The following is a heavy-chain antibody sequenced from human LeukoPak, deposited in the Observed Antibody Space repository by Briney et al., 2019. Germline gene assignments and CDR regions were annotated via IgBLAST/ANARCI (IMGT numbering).Heavy chain of an antibody. CDR2: INHSGST. Sequence: WETLSLTCAVYGGSFSGYYWSWIRQPPGKGLEWIGEINHSGSTNYNPALKSRVTTSVDTPKTQFSLQLSSMTAAYTAVYYCARAHNVSLSYYYDSSGYYYQCDWFDPWGQGTLVTVSS. D-gene: IGHD3-22*01. CDR3: ARAHNVSLSYYYDSSGYYYQCDWFDP. V-gene: IGHV4-34*01. J-gene: IGHJ5*02. CDR1: GGSFSGYY.